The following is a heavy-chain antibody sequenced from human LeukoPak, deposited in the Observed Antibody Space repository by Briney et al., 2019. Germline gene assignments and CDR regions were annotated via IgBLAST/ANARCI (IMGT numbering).Heavy chain of an antibody. J-gene: IGHJ5*02. CDR2: ISSSSSTI. D-gene: IGHD3-16*01. V-gene: IGHV3-48*01. Sequence: PGGSLRLSCAASGFTFSSYAMSWVRQAPGKGLEWVSYISSSSSTIYYADSVKGRFTISRDNAKNSLYLQMNSLRAEDTAVYYCARDRGGRWFDPWGQGTLVTVSS. CDR1: GFTFSSYA. CDR3: ARDRGGRWFDP.